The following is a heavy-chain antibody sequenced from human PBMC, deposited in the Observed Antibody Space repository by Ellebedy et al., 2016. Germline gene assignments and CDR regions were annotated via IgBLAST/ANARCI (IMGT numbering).Heavy chain of an antibody. D-gene: IGHD1-1*01. J-gene: IGHJ6*02. CDR1: GYTFSSYA. Sequence: SXXASGYTFSSYAMSWVRQAPGKGLEWVSAISGSGGSTYYADSVKGRFTISRDNSKNTLYLQMGSLRAEDMAVYYCARKYNYYYYGMDVWGQGTTVTVSS. V-gene: IGHV3-23*01. CDR2: ISGSGGST. CDR3: ARKYNYYYYGMDV.